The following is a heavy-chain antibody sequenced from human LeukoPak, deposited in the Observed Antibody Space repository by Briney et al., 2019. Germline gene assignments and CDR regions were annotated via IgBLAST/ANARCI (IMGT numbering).Heavy chain of an antibody. V-gene: IGHV5-51*01. CDR1: GYRFTSYW. Sequence: GESLKISCKGSGYRFTSYWIGWVRQMPGKGLEWMGIIRPGNSETSYSPSFQGQVTFSVDRSITTAYLQWSSLKASDTAIYYCARQADGDKPRDYWGQGTLVTVSS. D-gene: IGHD5-24*01. CDR2: IRPGNSET. J-gene: IGHJ4*02. CDR3: ARQADGDKPRDY.